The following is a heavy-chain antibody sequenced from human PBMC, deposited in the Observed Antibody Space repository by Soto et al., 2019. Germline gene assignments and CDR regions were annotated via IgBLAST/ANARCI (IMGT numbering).Heavy chain of an antibody. V-gene: IGHV4-31*03. CDR2: IYYSGST. J-gene: IGHJ6*02. CDR1: GGSISSGGYY. CDR3: ARETDRLWFGELSDYYYGMDV. Sequence: SETLSLTCTVSGGSISSGGYYWSWIRQHPGKGLEWIGYIYYSGSTYYNPSLKSRVTISVDTSKNQFSLKLSSVTAADTAVYYCARETDRLWFGELSDYYYGMDVPGQGTMVTVSS. D-gene: IGHD3-10*01.